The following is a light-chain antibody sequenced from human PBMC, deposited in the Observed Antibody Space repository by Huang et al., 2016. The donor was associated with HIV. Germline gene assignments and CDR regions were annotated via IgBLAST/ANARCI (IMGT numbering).Light chain of an antibody. CDR3: QQYNNLPPIT. Sequence: EIVMTQSPATLSVSPGERATLSCRASQSVSNDLAWYQQKPGQGPRLLIRGASTRATGISARFSGSESGTEFTLTISSLQSEDCALYYCQQYNNLPPITFGQGTRLDIK. J-gene: IGKJ5*01. V-gene: IGKV3-15*01. CDR1: QSVSND. CDR2: GAS.